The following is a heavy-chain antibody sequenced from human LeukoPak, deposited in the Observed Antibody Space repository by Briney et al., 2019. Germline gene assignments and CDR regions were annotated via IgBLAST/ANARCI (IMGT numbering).Heavy chain of an antibody. CDR1: GFIFTTYS. Sequence: GGSLRLSCAASGFIFTTYSMTRVRQAPGKGLEWVSSISSNSSYRYYADSVMGRLAISRDNAKNSLYLQINSLRAEDTAVYYCARTLLSKAVAGALDYWGQGTLVTVSS. CDR3: ARTLLSKAVAGALDY. V-gene: IGHV3-21*01. CDR2: ISSNSSYR. D-gene: IGHD6-19*01. J-gene: IGHJ4*02.